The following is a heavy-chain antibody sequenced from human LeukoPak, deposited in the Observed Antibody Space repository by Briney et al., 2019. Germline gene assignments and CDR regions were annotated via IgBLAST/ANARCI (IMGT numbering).Heavy chain of an antibody. CDR1: GGSIRSDDYY. CDR3: ARWYCSSTSCPNWFGP. D-gene: IGHD2-2*01. J-gene: IGHJ5*02. Sequence: SETLSLTCTVSGGSIRSDDYYWSWIRQPPGTGLEWIGYIYYSGSTYYNPSLKSRVTISLDTSKNQFSLRLSSVTAADTAVYYCARWYCSSTSCPNWFGPWGQGTLVTVSS. V-gene: IGHV4-30-4*08. CDR2: IYYSGST.